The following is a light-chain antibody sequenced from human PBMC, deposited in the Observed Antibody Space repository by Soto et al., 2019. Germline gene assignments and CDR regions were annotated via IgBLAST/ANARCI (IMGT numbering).Light chain of an antibody. Sequence: QSVLTQPRSVSGSPGQSVTISCTGTSSDVGVYNYVSWYQQHPGKAPKLMIYDVSKRPSGVPDRFSGSKSGNTASLTISGLQAEDEADYYCCSYAGSYLVVFGGGTKLTVL. J-gene: IGLJ2*01. CDR3: CSYAGSYLVV. CDR1: SSDVGVYNY. CDR2: DVS. V-gene: IGLV2-11*01.